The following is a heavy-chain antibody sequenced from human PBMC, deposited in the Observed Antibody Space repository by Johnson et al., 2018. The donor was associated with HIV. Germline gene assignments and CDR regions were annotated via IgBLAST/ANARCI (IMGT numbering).Heavy chain of an antibody. CDR3: AKTYSGSNRDAFDI. J-gene: IGHJ3*02. D-gene: IGHD1-26*01. CDR1: GFTFSGYG. CDR2: IWYDGSHK. V-gene: IGHV3-33*06. Sequence: QMQLVESGGGVVQPGRSLRLSCAASGFTFSGYGMHWVRQAPGKGLEWVAVIWYDGSHKYSADSVKGRFTISRDNSKNTLYLQMNSLRVEDTAVYYCAKTYSGSNRDAFDIWGQGTMVTVSS.